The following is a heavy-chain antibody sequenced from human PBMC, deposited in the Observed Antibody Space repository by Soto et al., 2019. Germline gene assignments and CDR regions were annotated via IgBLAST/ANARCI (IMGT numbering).Heavy chain of an antibody. CDR1: GYTSTSFD. CDR3: TRGRNSGDGYNGAGY. Sequence: AXVKVSCKASGYTSTSFDINWVRQATGQGLEWMGWMNPNSGHTGYAQKFQGRVTMTRDTSISTAYMELSSLRYEDTAVYYCTRGRNSGDGYNGAGYWGQGTLVT. J-gene: IGHJ4*02. V-gene: IGHV1-8*01. CDR2: MNPNSGHT. D-gene: IGHD1-1*01.